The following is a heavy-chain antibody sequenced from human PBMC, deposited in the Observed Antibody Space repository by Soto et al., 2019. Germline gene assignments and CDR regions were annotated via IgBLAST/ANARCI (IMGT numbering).Heavy chain of an antibody. Sequence: QVQLVQSGAEVKKPGSSVKVSCKVSGGTFSNYAIDWVRLAPGHGLEWMGGIVLIFGTTYYTVQFQGRANNIADDSTTTAYLEMRRLRPDHTAIYYCARFEAVAGLYNYHGLDVWGQGTAVTFSS. J-gene: IGHJ6*02. CDR1: GGTFSNYA. V-gene: IGHV1-69*12. D-gene: IGHD6-19*01. CDR3: ARFEAVAGLYNYHGLDV. CDR2: IVLIFGTT.